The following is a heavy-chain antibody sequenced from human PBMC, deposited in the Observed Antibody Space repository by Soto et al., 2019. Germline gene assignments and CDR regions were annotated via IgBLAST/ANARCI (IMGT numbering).Heavy chain of an antibody. CDR1: GYTFTSYG. Sequence: ASVKVSCKASGYTFTSYGISWVRQAPGQGLEWMGWISAYNGNTNYAQKLQGRVTMTTDTSTSTAYMELRSLRSDDTAVYYCARKVGSGWSDYYHYYMDVWGKGTTVTVSS. CDR2: ISAYNGNT. J-gene: IGHJ6*03. D-gene: IGHD6-19*01. V-gene: IGHV1-18*01. CDR3: ARKVGSGWSDYYHYYMDV.